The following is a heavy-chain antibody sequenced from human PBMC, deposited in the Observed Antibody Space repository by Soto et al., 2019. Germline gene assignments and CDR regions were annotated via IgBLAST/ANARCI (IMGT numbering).Heavy chain of an antibody. CDR2: INHSGST. CDR1: GGSFKGYY. Sequence: SGTLFLTCAVFGGSFKGYYWGWIPPPPGKGVEWIGEINHSGSTNYNPSLKSRVTISVDTSKNQFSLKLSSVTAADTAVYYCARVGGTITQLVYAFDIWGQGTMVTVSS. J-gene: IGHJ3*02. V-gene: IGHV4-34*01. D-gene: IGHD6-6*01. CDR3: ARVGGTITQLVYAFDI.